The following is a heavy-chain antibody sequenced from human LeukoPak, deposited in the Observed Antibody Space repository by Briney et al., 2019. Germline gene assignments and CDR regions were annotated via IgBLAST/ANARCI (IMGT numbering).Heavy chain of an antibody. CDR3: ASWQMTTVTTLAFDI. J-gene: IGHJ3*02. D-gene: IGHD4-17*01. Sequence: ASVKVSFKASGGTFSSYAISWVRQAPGQGLEWMGGIIPIFGTANYAQKFQGRVTITADKSTSTAYMELSSLRSEDTAVYYCASWQMTTVTTLAFDIWGQGTMVTVSS. CDR2: IIPIFGTA. CDR1: GGTFSSYA. V-gene: IGHV1-69*06.